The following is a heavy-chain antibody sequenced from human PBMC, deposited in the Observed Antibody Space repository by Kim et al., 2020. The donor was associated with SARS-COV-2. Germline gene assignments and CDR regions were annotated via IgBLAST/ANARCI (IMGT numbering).Heavy chain of an antibody. CDR1: GGSISSSSYY. J-gene: IGHJ4*02. CDR2: IYYSGST. V-gene: IGHV4-39*01. D-gene: IGHD6-13*01. Sequence: SETLSPTCTVSGGSISSSSYYWGWIRQPPGKGLEWIGSIYYSGSTYYNPSLKSRVTISVDTSKNQFSLKLSSVTAADTAVYYCARHGYSILFDYWGQGTLVTVSS. CDR3: ARHGYSILFDY.